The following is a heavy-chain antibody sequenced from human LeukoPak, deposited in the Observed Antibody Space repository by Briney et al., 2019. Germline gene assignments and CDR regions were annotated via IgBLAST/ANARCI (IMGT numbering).Heavy chain of an antibody. D-gene: IGHD3-3*01. CDR1: GGSFSGYY. V-gene: IGHV4-34*01. J-gene: IGHJ6*02. CDR3: ARVNGYYAFWSGSSTPNYYYYGMDV. CDR2: INHSGST. Sequence: SETLSLTCAVYGGSFSGYYWSWIRQPPGKGLEWIGEINHSGSTNYNPSLKSRVTISVDTSKNQFSLKLSSVTAADTAVYYCARVNGYYAFWSGSSTPNYYYYGMDVWGQGTTVTVSS.